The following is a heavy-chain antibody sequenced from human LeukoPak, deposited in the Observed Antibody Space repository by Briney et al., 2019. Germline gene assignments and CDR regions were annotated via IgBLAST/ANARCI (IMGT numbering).Heavy chain of an antibody. CDR3: AKVSYCGGDCYPAHNWFDP. CDR1: GFSFGPNA. J-gene: IGHJ5*02. V-gene: IGHV3-23*01. Sequence: GGSLRLSCAASGFSFGPNAMSWVRQAPGKGLEWVSGIGGDGGTHYTASVKGRFSISRDNSKNTLYLQMNSLRAEDTAIYYCAKVSYCGGDCYPAHNWFDPWGQGTLVTVSS. CDR2: IGGDGGT. D-gene: IGHD2-21*02.